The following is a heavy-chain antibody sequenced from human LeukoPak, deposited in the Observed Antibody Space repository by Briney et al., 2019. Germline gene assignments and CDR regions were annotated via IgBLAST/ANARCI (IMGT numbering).Heavy chain of an antibody. D-gene: IGHD6-19*01. CDR2: INHSGST. V-gene: IGHV4-34*01. Sequence: PSETLSLTCAVYGGSFSGYYWSWIRQPPGKGLECIGEINHSGSTNYNPSLKSRVTISVDTSKNQFSLKLSSVTAADTAVYYCARGRRRIAVAGKVDYWGQGTLVTVSS. J-gene: IGHJ4*02. CDR1: GGSFSGYY. CDR3: ARGRRRIAVAGKVDY.